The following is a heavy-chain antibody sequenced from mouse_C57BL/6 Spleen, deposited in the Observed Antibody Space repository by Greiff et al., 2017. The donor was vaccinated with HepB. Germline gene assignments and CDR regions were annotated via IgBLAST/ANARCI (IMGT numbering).Heavy chain of an antibody. D-gene: IGHD1-1*01. V-gene: IGHV1-82*01. CDR2: IYPGDGDT. Sequence: QVQLQQSGPELVKPGASVKISRKASGYAFSSSWMNWVKQRPGKGLEWIGRIYPGDGDTNYNGKFKGKATLTADKSSSTAYMQLSSLTSEDSAVYFCARDYYGSSPYWYFDVWGTGTTVTVSS. J-gene: IGHJ1*03. CDR3: ARDYYGSSPYWYFDV. CDR1: GYAFSSSW.